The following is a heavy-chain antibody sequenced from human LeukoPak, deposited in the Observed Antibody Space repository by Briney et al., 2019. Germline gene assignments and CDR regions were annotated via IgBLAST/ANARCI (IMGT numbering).Heavy chain of an antibody. J-gene: IGHJ4*02. V-gene: IGHV1-18*01. CDR3: ARKGHPGYRSGWYFFFDY. D-gene: IGHD6-19*01. Sequence: ASVKVSCKASGYTFTNYGIIWVRQAPGQGLEWMGWLSAYNGNTNYAQKLQGRVTMTTDTSTSTAYTELRSLESDDTAVYYWARKGHPGYRSGWYFFFDYWGQGTLVTVSS. CDR2: LSAYNGNT. CDR1: GYTFTNYG.